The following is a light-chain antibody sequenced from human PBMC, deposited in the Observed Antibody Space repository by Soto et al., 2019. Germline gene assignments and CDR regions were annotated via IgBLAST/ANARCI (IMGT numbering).Light chain of an antibody. CDR2: DVT. V-gene: IGLV2-14*03. Sequence: QSALTQPASVSGSPGQAITISCTGTSSDIGRYNYVSWFQQHPGKAPKLIIYDVTNRPAGISSRFSGSKSGNTASLTISGLQAEHEADYYCSSYTSSSTEVFGGGTKVTVL. CDR3: SSYTSSSTEV. J-gene: IGLJ2*01. CDR1: SSDIGRYNY.